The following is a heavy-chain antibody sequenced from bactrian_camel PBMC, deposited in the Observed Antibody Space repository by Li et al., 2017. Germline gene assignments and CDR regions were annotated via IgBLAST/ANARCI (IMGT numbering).Heavy chain of an antibody. CDR3: AAGRQLLSFCDLGTSPYDY. J-gene: IGHJ4*01. V-gene: IGHV3S1*01. CDR1: GFSVDSTR. D-gene: IGHD6*01. Sequence: HVQLVESGGGSVQPGESLRLSCAASGFSVDSTRIYWVRQVPEKPREAVAAIYHGADSTYYTDSVKGRFTISQDIAVNTLYLQMDSLKPEDTAMYYCAAGRQLLSFCDLGTSPYDYWGQGTQVTVSS. CDR2: IYHGADST.